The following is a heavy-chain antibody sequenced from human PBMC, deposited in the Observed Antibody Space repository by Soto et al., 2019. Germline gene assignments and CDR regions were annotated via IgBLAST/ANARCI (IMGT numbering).Heavy chain of an antibody. D-gene: IGHD3-10*01. J-gene: IGHJ4*02. CDR3: GTTRGGGGY. CDR2: IYSGGCT. Sequence: EVQLVESGGGLIQPGGSLRLSCAVSGFAVSNNYMSWVRQAPGKGLEGVSVIYSGGCTAYGDSVKGRFTISRDNSKTTLYLKMNSLGADDPALFYGGTTRGGGGYWGQGTLVTVSS. CDR1: GFAVSNNY. V-gene: IGHV3-53*01.